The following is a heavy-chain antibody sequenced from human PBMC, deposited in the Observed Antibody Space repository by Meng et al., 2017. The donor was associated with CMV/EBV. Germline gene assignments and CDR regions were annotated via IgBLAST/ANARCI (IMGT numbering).Heavy chain of an antibody. CDR3: ARLGGDIVLMNA. CDR2: ISSSSSYI. D-gene: IGHD2-8*01. CDR1: GFTFSSYS. V-gene: IGHV3-21*01. Sequence: LKISCAASGFTFSSYSMNWVRQAPGKGLEWVSSISSSSSYIYYADSVKGRFTISRDNAKNSLYLQMNSLRAEDTAVYYCARLGGDIVLMNAWGQGTLVTVSS. J-gene: IGHJ5*02.